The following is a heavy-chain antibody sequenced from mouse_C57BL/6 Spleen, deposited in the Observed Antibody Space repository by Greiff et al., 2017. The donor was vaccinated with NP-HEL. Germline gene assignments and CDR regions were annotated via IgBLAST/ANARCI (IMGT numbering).Heavy chain of an antibody. CDR2: INYYGSST. CDR3: AREVPGDYFDY. CDR1: GFTFSDYY. Sequence: EVHLVESEGGLVQPGSSMKLSCTASGFTFSDYYMAWVRQVPEKGLEWVANINYYGSSTYYLDSLKSRFIISRDNAKNILYLQMSSLKSEDTATYYCAREVPGDYFDYWGQGTTLTVSS. J-gene: IGHJ2*01. V-gene: IGHV5-16*01.